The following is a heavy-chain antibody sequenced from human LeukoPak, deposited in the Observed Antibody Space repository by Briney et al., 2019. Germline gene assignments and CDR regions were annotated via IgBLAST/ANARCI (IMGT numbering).Heavy chain of an antibody. CDR3: ARMVDIAAAGIRFGYFQH. J-gene: IGHJ1*01. CDR1: GYTFTSYG. CDR2: ISAYNGNT. D-gene: IGHD6-13*01. V-gene: IGHV1-18*01. Sequence: ASVKVSCEASGYTFTSYGISWVRQAPGQGLEWMGWISAYNGNTNYAQKLQGRVTMTTDTSTSTAYMELRSLRSDDTAVYYCARMVDIAAAGIRFGYFQHWGQGTLVTVSS.